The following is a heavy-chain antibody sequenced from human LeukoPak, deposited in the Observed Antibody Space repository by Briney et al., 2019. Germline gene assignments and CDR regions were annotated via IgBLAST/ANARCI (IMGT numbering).Heavy chain of an antibody. CDR2: ISYDGSNK. Sequence: GGSLRLSCAGSGFTFSSYWMSWVRQAPGKGLEWVAVISYDGSNKYYADSVKGRFTISRDNSKNTLYLQMNSLRAEDTAVYYCAKGGCSSTSCYAAHWGQGTLVTVSS. V-gene: IGHV3-30*18. CDR3: AKGGCSSTSCYAAH. D-gene: IGHD2-2*01. J-gene: IGHJ4*02. CDR1: GFTFSSYW.